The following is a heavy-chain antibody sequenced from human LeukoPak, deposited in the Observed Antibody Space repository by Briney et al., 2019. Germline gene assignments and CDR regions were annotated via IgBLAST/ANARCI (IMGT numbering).Heavy chain of an antibody. V-gene: IGHV5-51*01. CDR1: GYSFTSYW. D-gene: IGHD3-3*01. CDR3: ARSTPYYDFWSGYYPGFDP. CDR2: IYPGDSDT. Sequence: GESLQISCKGSGYSFTSYWIGWVRQMPGKGLEWMGIIYPGDSDTRYSPSFQGQVTISADKSISTAYLQWSSLKASDTAMYYCARSTPYYDFWSGYYPGFDPWGQGTLVTVSS. J-gene: IGHJ5*02.